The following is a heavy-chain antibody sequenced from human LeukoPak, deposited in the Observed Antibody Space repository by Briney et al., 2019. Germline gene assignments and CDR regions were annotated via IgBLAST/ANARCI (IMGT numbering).Heavy chain of an antibody. Sequence: GGSLRLSCAASGFTFSRYSMNWVRQAPGKGLEWVSYISSSSRIIYYADSVKGRFTISRDNAKNSLYLQMNSLRDEDTAVYFCAREDGYCSGGNCYSYFDSWGQGTLVTVSS. CDR3: AREDGYCSGGNCYSYFDS. CDR1: GFTFSRYS. V-gene: IGHV3-48*02. CDR2: ISSSSRII. J-gene: IGHJ4*02. D-gene: IGHD2-15*01.